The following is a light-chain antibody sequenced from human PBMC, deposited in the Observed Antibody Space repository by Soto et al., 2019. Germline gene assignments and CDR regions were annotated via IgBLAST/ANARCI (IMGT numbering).Light chain of an antibody. Sequence: QSVLTQPASVSGSPGQSITIACTGTSSDVGGYNYVSWYQQHPGKPPKLMIYEVSNRPSGVSNRFSGSKSGNTASLTISGLQGEDEADYYCSSYTSSSTLVFGGGTKLTVL. CDR1: SSDVGGYNY. J-gene: IGLJ3*02. V-gene: IGLV2-14*01. CDR2: EVS. CDR3: SSYTSSSTLV.